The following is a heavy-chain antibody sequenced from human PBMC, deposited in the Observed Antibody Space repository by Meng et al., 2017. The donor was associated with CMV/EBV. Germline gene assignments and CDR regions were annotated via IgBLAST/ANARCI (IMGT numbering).Heavy chain of an antibody. J-gene: IGHJ6*02. CDR3: AREGICSSTSCYTYYYHGMDV. Sequence: ASVKVSCKASGYTFTSYYMHWVRQAPGQGLEWMGIINPSGGSTSYAQKFQGRVTMTRDTSTSTVYMELSSLRSEDTAVYYCAREGICSSTSCYTYYYHGMDVWGQGTTVTVSS. CDR2: INPSGGST. V-gene: IGHV1-46*01. D-gene: IGHD2-2*02. CDR1: GYTFTSYY.